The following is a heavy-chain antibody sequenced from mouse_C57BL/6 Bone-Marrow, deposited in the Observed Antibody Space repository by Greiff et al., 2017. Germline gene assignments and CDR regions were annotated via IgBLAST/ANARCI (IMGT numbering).Heavy chain of an antibody. CDR2: IDPENGDT. CDR1: GFNIKDDY. D-gene: IGHD3-3*01. J-gene: IGHJ1*03. V-gene: IGHV14-4*01. Sequence: VQLQQSVAELVRPGASVKLSCTASGFNIKDDYMHWVKQRPEQGLEWIGWIDPENGDTEYASQFQGKATITADTSSNAAYLQLSSLTSEDTTVYYCTRGCNYGWYFDVWGTGTTVTVSS. CDR3: TRGCNYGWYFDV.